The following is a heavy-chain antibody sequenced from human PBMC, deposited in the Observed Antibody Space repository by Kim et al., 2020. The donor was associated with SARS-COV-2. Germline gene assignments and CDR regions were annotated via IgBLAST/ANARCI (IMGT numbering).Heavy chain of an antibody. CDR2: ISYSGST. CDR1: GGSISSGGYY. Sequence: SETLSLTCTVSGGSISSGGYYWSWIRQHPGKGLEWIGYISYSGSTYYNPSLKSRVTISVDTSKNQFSLKLSTVTAADTAVYYCARVSDDFWCGFDYWGQGTLGTVSS. D-gene: IGHD3-3*01. V-gene: IGHV4-31*03. CDR3: ARVSDDFWCGFDY. J-gene: IGHJ4*02.